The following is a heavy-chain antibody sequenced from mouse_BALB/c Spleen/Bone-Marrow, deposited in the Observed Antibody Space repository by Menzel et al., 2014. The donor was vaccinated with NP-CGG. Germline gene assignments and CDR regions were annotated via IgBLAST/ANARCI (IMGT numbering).Heavy chain of an antibody. CDR2: VDAANGNT. J-gene: IGHJ4*01. CDR1: GFNIKDTY. D-gene: IGHD2-1*01. V-gene: IGHV14-3*02. CDR3: ARRFGNSPRDSAMVN. Sequence: EVQGVESGADLVKPGASVKLSCTASGFNIKDTYIHWVKQRPEQGLEWIGRVDAANGNTKYAPKFQGKATITADTSSNTAYLRLSSLTSEDTAVYYCARRFGNSPRDSAMVNWGRGTSVTVSS.